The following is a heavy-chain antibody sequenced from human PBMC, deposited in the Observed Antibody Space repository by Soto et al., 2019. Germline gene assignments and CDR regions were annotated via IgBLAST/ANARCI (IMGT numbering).Heavy chain of an antibody. Sequence: PSETLSLTCTVSGGSISSGDYYWSWIRQPPGKGLEWIGYIYYSGSTYYNPSLKSRVTISVDTSKNQFSLKLSSVTAADTAVYYCARKVGAPNYYYYYGMDVWGQGTTVTVSS. V-gene: IGHV4-30-4*01. J-gene: IGHJ6*02. CDR3: ARKVGAPNYYYYYGMDV. CDR2: IYYSGST. D-gene: IGHD1-26*01. CDR1: GGSISSGDYY.